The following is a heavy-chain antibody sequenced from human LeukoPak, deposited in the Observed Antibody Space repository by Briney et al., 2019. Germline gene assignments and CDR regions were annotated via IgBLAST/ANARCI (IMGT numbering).Heavy chain of an antibody. CDR3: GRVSESLVNGGVSWSFDN. Sequence: GGSLRLSCAASGFTFSSYWMSWVRQAPGKGLEWVANIKQDGSEKYYVDSVKGRFTISRDNAKNSLCLQMNSLRAEDTAVYYCGRVSESLVNGGVSWSFDNWGQGTLVTVSS. V-gene: IGHV3-7*03. J-gene: IGHJ4*02. D-gene: IGHD2-15*01. CDR2: IKQDGSEK. CDR1: GFTFSSYW.